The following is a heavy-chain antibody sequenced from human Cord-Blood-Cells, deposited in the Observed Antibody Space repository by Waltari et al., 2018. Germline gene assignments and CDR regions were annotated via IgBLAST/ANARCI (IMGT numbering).Heavy chain of an antibody. Sequence: QVQLVQSGAEVKKPGASVKVSCKASGYTFTGYYMHWVRQAPGQGLEWMGWINPNSGGTNYAQKFQGRVTMTRDTSISTAYMELSRLRSDDTAVYYCARVPCSSTSCYDAFDIWGQGTMVTVSS. CDR3: ARVPCSSTSCYDAFDI. J-gene: IGHJ3*02. CDR1: GYTFTGYY. CDR2: INPNSGGT. V-gene: IGHV1-2*02. D-gene: IGHD2-2*01.